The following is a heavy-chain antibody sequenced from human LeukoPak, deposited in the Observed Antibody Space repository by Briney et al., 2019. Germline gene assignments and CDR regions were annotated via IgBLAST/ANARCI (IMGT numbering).Heavy chain of an antibody. CDR2: IIPILGIA. D-gene: IGHD2/OR15-2a*01. V-gene: IGHV1-69*04. J-gene: IGHJ4*02. CDR3: ASSPTLIGSPSFDY. Sequence: SVKVSCKASGGTFSSYAISWVRQAPGQGHEWMGRIIPILGIANYAQKFQGRVTITADKSTSTAYMELSSLRSEDTAVYYCASSPTLIGSPSFDYWGQGTLVTVSS. CDR1: GGTFSSYA.